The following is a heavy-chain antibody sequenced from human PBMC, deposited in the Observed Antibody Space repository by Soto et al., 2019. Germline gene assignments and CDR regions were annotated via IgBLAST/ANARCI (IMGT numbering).Heavy chain of an antibody. CDR1: GGSISSGDYY. Sequence: QVQLQESGPGLVKPSQTLSLTCTVSGGSISSGDYYWSWIRQPPGKGLEWIGYISYSGSTYYNPSLKSRVTISVDTSKNQFSLKLSSVTAADTAVYCCASVEVRGVRIDYWGQGTLVTVSS. J-gene: IGHJ4*02. CDR3: ASVEVRGVRIDY. V-gene: IGHV4-30-4*01. CDR2: ISYSGST. D-gene: IGHD3-10*01.